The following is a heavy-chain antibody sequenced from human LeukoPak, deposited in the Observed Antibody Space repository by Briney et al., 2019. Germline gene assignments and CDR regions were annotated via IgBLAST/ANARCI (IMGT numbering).Heavy chain of an antibody. J-gene: IGHJ4*02. D-gene: IGHD2-2*01. V-gene: IGHV4-31*03. CDR3: ARGYEGIYCSSTSCSRTQAFDY. CDR1: GGSISSGGYY. CDR2: IYYSGST. Sequence: NSSETLSLTCTVSGGSISSGGYYWSWIRQHPGKGLEWIGYIYYSGSTYYNPSLKSRVTISVDTSKNQFSLKLSSVTAAGTAVYYCARGYEGIYCSSTSCSRTQAFDYWGQGTLVTVSS.